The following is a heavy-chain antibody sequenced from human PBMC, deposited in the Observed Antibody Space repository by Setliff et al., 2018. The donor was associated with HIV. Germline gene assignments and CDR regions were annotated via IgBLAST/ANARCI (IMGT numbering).Heavy chain of an antibody. D-gene: IGHD2-21*01. J-gene: IGHJ4*02. CDR1: GGSFNDYS. V-gene: IGHV4-34*01. Sequence: PSETLSLTCAVYGGSFNDYSWTWIRQAPGKGLEWIGETSHNGESSYNTSLTSRVTISVDTSKRQFSLKLTSVTVADTAVYYCARSGYCVGTDCYRGPLDYWGQGVLVTVSS. CDR2: TSHNGES. CDR3: ARSGYCVGTDCYRGPLDY.